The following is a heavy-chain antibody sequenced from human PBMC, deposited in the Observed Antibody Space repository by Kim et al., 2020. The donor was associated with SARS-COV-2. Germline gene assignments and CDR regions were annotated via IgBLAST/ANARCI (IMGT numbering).Heavy chain of an antibody. D-gene: IGHD1-7*01. V-gene: IGHV3-7*03. Sequence: YYVNSVTGRSTTSSDQAKNSLYLQMNSLRAEDTAVYYCARDLGAGTTSDYWGQGTLVTVSS. CDR3: ARDLGAGTTSDY. J-gene: IGHJ4*02.